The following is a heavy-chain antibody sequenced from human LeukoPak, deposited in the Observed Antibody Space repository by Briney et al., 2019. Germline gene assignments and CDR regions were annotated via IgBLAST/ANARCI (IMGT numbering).Heavy chain of an antibody. D-gene: IGHD2-2*02. CDR1: GFTFSSYS. V-gene: IGHV3-48*01. J-gene: IGHJ4*02. CDR3: ARYCSSASCYRGFDY. Sequence: PGGSLRLSCAASGFTFSSYSMNWVRQAPGKGLEWVSYISSGSSTIYYADSLKGRFTISRDNAKNSLDLQMNSLRAEDTAVYYCARYCSSASCYRGFDYWGQGTLVTVSP. CDR2: ISSGSSTI.